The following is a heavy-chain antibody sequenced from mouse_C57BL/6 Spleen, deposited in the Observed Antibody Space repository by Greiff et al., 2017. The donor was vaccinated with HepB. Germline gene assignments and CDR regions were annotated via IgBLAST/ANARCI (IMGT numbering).Heavy chain of an antibody. CDR3: AKYNANWDGAWFAY. CDR1: GFTFTDYY. Sequence: EVQGVESGGGLVQPGGSLSLSCAASGFTFTDYYMSWVRQPPGKALEWLGFIRNKANGYTTEYSASVKGRFTISRDNSQSILYLQMNALRAEDSATEYCAKYNANWDGAWFAYWGQGTLVTVSA. D-gene: IGHD4-1*01. V-gene: IGHV7-3*01. J-gene: IGHJ3*01. CDR2: IRNKANGYTT.